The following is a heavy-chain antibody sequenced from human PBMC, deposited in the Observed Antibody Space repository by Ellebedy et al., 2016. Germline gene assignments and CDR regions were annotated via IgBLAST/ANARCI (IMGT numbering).Heavy chain of an antibody. J-gene: IGHJ5*02. CDR1: GFTFSTYW. CDR2: INEDGSAI. D-gene: IGHD3-22*01. CDR3: ARGPPTYYYDTGDYYSGGWFDP. Sequence: GGSLRLSCAASGFTFSTYWMSWLRQAPGKGLQWVANINEDGSAIFYLDSVKGRFTISRDNAKNTLYLQMNSLRAEDTAVYYCARGPPTYYYDTGDYYSGGWFDPWGQGTLVTVSS. V-gene: IGHV3-7*01.